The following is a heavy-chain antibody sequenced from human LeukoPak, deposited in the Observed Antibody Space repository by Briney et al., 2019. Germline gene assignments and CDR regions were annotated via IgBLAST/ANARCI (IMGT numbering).Heavy chain of an antibody. Sequence: PSETLSLTCAVSGGSISSYYWSWIRQPPGKGLEWIGYIYYSGSTNYNPSLKSRVTISVDTSKNQFSLKLRFVTAADTAVYYCARHAYYYDSSGYLPYYFDYWGQGTLVTVSS. CDR1: GGSISSYY. V-gene: IGHV4-59*08. D-gene: IGHD3-22*01. J-gene: IGHJ4*02. CDR2: IYYSGST. CDR3: ARHAYYYDSSGYLPYYFDY.